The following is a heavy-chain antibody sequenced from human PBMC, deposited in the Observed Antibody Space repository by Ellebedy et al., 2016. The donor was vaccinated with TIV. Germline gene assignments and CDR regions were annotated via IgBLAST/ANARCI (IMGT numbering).Heavy chain of an antibody. CDR2: GYYSGST. V-gene: IGHV4-39*07. CDR3: AGVVVVPAASLYYFDY. Sequence: SETLSLTXTVSGGSISSSSYNWGWIRQSPGRGLEWIGSGYYSGSTYYNPSLKSRVTISVDTSKNQFSLKLSSVTAADTAVYYCAGVVVVPAASLYYFDYWGQGTLVTVSS. CDR1: GGSISSSSYN. D-gene: IGHD2-2*01. J-gene: IGHJ4*02.